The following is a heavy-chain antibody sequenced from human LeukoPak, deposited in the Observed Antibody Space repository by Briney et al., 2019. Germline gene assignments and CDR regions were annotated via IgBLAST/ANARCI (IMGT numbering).Heavy chain of an antibody. V-gene: IGHV4-59*01. CDR2: IYYSGST. D-gene: IGHD5-24*01. Sequence: SETLSLTCTVSGGSISSYYWSWIRQPPGKGLEWIGYIYYSGSTNYNPSLKSRVTISVDTSKNQFSLKLSSVTAADTAVYYCARERPGDGYNCGGGYFDYWGQGTLVTVSS. CDR3: ARERPGDGYNCGGGYFDY. J-gene: IGHJ4*02. CDR1: GGSISSYY.